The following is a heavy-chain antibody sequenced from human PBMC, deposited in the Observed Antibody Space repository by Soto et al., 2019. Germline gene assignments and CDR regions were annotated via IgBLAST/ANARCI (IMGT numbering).Heavy chain of an antibody. CDR3: AIDNPEIATPFDY. V-gene: IGHV3-30*03. D-gene: IGHD6-13*01. CDR1: GFTFSSYG. CDR2: ISYDGSNK. Sequence: QVQLVESGGGVVQPGRSLRLSCAASGFTFSSYGMHWVRQAPGKGLEWVAVISYDGSNKYYADSVKGRFTISRDNSKNTLYLQMNSLRAEDTAVYYCAIDNPEIATPFDYWGQCTLVTVSS. J-gene: IGHJ4*02.